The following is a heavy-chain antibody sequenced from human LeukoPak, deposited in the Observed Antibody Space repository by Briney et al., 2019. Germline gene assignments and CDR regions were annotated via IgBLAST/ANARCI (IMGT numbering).Heavy chain of an antibody. CDR3: ARDRSITVTNFDY. CDR2: INPNSGGT. Sequence: ASVKVSCKASGYTFTGYYMHWVRQAPGQGLEWMGWINPNSGGTNYAQKFQGRVTMTRDTSISTAYMELSRLRSDDTAVYYCARDRSITVTNFDYWGQGTLVTVSS. CDR1: GYTFTGYY. V-gene: IGHV1-2*02. D-gene: IGHD4-17*01. J-gene: IGHJ4*02.